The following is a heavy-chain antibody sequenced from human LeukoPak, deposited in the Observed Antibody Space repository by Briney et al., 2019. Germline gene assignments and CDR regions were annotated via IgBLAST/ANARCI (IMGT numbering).Heavy chain of an antibody. CDR1: EFTFSSYS. D-gene: IGHD6-13*01. J-gene: IGHJ4*02. CDR2: ISSSSSYI. V-gene: IGHV3-21*01. CDR3: ARGVGSWTPYYFDY. Sequence: PGGSLRLSCAASEFTFSSYSKNWVRQAPGKGLEWVSSISSSSSYIYYADSVKGRFTISRDNAKNSLYLQMNSLRAEDTAVYCCARGVGSWTPYYFDYWGQGTLVTVSS.